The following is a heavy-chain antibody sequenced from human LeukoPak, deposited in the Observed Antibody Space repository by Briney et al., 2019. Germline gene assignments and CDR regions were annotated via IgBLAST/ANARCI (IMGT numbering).Heavy chain of an antibody. Sequence: GGSLRLSCAASGFTFSSYSMNWVRQAPGKGLEWVSYISSSSSTIYYADSVKGRFTISRDNAKNSLYLQMNSLRAEDTVVYYCARDEGLRFDYWGQGTLVTVSS. V-gene: IGHV3-48*01. D-gene: IGHD5-12*01. CDR2: ISSSSSTI. CDR1: GFTFSSYS. J-gene: IGHJ4*02. CDR3: ARDEGLRFDY.